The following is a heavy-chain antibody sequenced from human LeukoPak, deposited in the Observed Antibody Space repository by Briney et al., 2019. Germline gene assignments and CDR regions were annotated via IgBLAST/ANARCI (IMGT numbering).Heavy chain of an antibody. Sequence: GGSLRLSCAASGFTFSNYAMSWVRQAPGKGLEWVSAMSGTSGSTWYADSVKGRFTISRDNSKNTLYLQMNSLGAEDTAVYYCAKDVERSGYYLFDYWGQGTLVTVFS. V-gene: IGHV3-23*01. CDR1: GFTFSNYA. D-gene: IGHD3-22*01. J-gene: IGHJ4*02. CDR3: AKDVERSGYYLFDY. CDR2: MSGTSGST.